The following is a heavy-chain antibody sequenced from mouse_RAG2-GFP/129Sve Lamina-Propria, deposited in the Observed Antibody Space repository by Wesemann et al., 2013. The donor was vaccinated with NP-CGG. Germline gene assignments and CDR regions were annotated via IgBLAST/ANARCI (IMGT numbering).Heavy chain of an antibody. CDR1: GFTFSDYG. V-gene: IGHV5-17*01. CDR2: ISSGSSTI. J-gene: IGHJ4*01. CDR3: ARRSDARAMDY. Sequence: EVKLVESGGGLVQPGGSLKLSCAASGFTFSDYGMHWVRQAPEKGLEWVAYISSGSSTIYYADTVKGRFTISRDNAKNTLFLQMTSLRSEDTAMYYCARRSDARAMDYWGQGTSVTVS.